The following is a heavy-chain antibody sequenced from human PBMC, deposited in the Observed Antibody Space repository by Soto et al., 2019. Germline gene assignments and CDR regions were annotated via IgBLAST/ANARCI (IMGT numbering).Heavy chain of an antibody. V-gene: IGHV3-21*01. Sequence: EVQLVESGGGPVKSGGSLRLSCAASGFYFVSYTMNWVRQAPGKGLEWVSSISGDRSYIYYADSVKGRFTISRDNAKNSLFLQMNSLRVEDTAVYYGVRDLSAYNWFDLWGPGTLVTVSS. CDR3: VRDLSAYNWFDL. CDR2: ISGDRSYI. J-gene: IGHJ5*01. CDR1: GFYFVSYT.